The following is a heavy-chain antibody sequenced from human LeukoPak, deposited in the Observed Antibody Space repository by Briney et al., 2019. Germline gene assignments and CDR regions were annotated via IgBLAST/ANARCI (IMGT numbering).Heavy chain of an antibody. J-gene: IGHJ6*03. V-gene: IGHV3-7*01. CDR1: GFTFRSYR. D-gene: IGHD2-2*01. CDR2: IKEDANEE. CDR3: ARAGYCTSNGCYSPNFYYMDV. Sequence: PGGSLRLSCAASGFTFRSYRMSWVRQAPGKGLEWVANIKEDANEEYYVDSVRGRFIISRDNAKNSLFLQMYSLRADDTAVYYCARAGYCTSNGCYSPNFYYMDVWGKGTTVAVSS.